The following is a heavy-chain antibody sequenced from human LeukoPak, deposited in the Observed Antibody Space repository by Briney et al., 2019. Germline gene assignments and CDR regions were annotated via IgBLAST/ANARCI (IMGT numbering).Heavy chain of an antibody. CDR1: GGSISSSNYY. CDR2: IYTSGST. D-gene: IGHD3-9*01. J-gene: IGHJ5*02. V-gene: IGHV4-61*02. CDR3: ARAKYDILTGYYNNWFDP. Sequence: SETLSLTCTVSGGSISSSNYYWGWISQPAGKGLEWIGRIYTSGSTNYNPSLKSRVTISVDTSKNQFSLKLSSVTAADTAVYYCARAKYDILTGYYNNWFDPWGQGTLVTVSS.